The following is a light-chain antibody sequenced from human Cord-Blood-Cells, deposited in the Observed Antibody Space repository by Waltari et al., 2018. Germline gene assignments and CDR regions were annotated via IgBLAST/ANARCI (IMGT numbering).Light chain of an antibody. CDR3: QQYDNLPFT. CDR2: DAS. Sequence: IRMTQSPSSLSASLGDRVSITCQASQDISNYLNWYQQKPGKAPKLLIYDASNLETGVPSRFSGSGSGTDFTFTISSLQPEDIATYYCQQYDNLPFTFGPGTKVDIK. CDR1: QDISNY. V-gene: IGKV1-33*01. J-gene: IGKJ3*01.